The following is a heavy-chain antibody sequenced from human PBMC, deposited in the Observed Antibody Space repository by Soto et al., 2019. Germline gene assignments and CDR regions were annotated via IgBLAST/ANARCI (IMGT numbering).Heavy chain of an antibody. Sequence: SVKVSCTASGGTFSSYAISWVRQAPGQGLEWMGGIIPIFGTANYAQKFQGRVTITADESTSTAYMELCSLRSEDTAVYDCARLYSSSSKGYYYYYGMDVWGQGSTGT. CDR2: IIPIFGTA. CDR1: GGTFSSYA. J-gene: IGHJ6*02. V-gene: IGHV1-69*13. D-gene: IGHD6-13*01. CDR3: ARLYSSSSKGYYYYYGMDV.